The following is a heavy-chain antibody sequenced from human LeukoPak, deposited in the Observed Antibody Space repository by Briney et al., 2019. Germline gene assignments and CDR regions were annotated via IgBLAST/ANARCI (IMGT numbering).Heavy chain of an antibody. CDR2: INPNSGGT. D-gene: IGHD3-9*01. J-gene: IGHJ3*02. V-gene: IGHV1-2*02. CDR3: ARDPRRGVLRYFDWLGVEEGDAFDI. Sequence: ASVKVSCKASGYTFTGYYMHWVRQAPGQGLEWMGWINPNSGGTNYAQKFQGRVTMTRDTSISTAYMELSRLRSDDTAVYYCARDPRRGVLRYFDWLGVEEGDAFDIWGQGTMVTVSS. CDR1: GYTFTGYY.